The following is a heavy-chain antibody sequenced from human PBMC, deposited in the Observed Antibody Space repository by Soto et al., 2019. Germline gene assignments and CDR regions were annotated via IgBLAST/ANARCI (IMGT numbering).Heavy chain of an antibody. CDR3: ARGSSGSDY. D-gene: IGHD3-22*01. V-gene: IGHV3-48*02. CDR2: ISTTSHTI. Sequence: ESGGGLVQPGGSLRLSCAASGFIFNTYTMNWVRQAPGKGLEWVSYISTTSHTIYYADSVKGRFTISRDNVKNSLYLQMNSLRDEDTAVYYCARGSSGSDYWGQGTLVTVSS. J-gene: IGHJ4*02. CDR1: GFIFNTYT.